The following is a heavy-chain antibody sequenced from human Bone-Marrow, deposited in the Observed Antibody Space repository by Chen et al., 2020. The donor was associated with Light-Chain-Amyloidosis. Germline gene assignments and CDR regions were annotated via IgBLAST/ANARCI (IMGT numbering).Heavy chain of an antibody. Sequence: EVRPVESGGGSVQPGGSLRLSCAPSGFTFNKYWMTWVRQIPGKGLEWVDNIRQDGSEKYYVDSVKGRFTTSRDNAKNSLYLQMNSLTAEDTAVYYCARGWGWGFDYWGQGTLVTVSS. CDR3: ARGWGWGFDY. CDR2: IRQDGSEK. V-gene: IGHV3-7*05. CDR1: GFTFNKYW. D-gene: IGHD6-19*01. J-gene: IGHJ4*02.